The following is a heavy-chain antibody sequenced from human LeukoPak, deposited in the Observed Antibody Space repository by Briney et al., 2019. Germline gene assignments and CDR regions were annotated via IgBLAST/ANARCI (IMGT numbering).Heavy chain of an antibody. CDR2: GGSGGST. J-gene: IGHJ6*03. CDR1: GFIFSSYA. V-gene: IGHV3-23*01. CDR3: AKMRGQYYHSYYMDA. Sequence: GGSLRLSCAASGFIFSSYAMSWVRQAPGKGLEWVSYGGSGGSTYYADSVKGRCTVSSDNSKSTLYLQMNSLTAEDTAVYYCAKMRGQYYHSYYMDAWGKGTTVTVSS.